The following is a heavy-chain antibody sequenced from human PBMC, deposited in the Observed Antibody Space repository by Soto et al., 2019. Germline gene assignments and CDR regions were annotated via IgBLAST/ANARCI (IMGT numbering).Heavy chain of an antibody. J-gene: IGHJ4*02. D-gene: IGHD5-12*01. CDR3: AKDSVVATIRIYDY. V-gene: IGHV3-30*18. Sequence: QRLSCAASGFTFSSYGMHWVRQAPGKGLEWVAIISEDGRNKYYADSVKGRFTISRDNSKNTVYLQMNSLRAEDTAVYYCAKDSVVATIRIYDYWGQGTLVTVSS. CDR2: ISEDGRNK. CDR1: GFTFSSYG.